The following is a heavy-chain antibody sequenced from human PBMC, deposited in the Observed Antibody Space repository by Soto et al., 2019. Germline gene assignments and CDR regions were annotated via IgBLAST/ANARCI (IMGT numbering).Heavy chain of an antibody. V-gene: IGHV1-18*01. J-gene: IGHJ4*02. CDR2: ISAYNGNT. D-gene: IGHD2-15*01. CDR3: ARDKDPYCSGGSCYSVY. Sequence: ASVKVSCKASGYTFTSYGISCVRQAPEQGLEWMGWISAYNGNTNYAQKLQGRVTMTTDTSTSTAYMELRSLRSDDTAVYYCARDKDPYCSGGSCYSVYWGQGALVTVSS. CDR1: GYTFTSYG.